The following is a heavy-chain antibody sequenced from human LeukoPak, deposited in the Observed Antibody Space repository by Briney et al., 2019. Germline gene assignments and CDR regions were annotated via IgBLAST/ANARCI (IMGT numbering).Heavy chain of an antibody. V-gene: IGHV3-9*01. D-gene: IGHD1-1*01. J-gene: IGHJ4*02. CDR1: GFTLGDYA. Sequence: PGGSLRLSCGASGFTLGDYAMHWVRQAPGKGLEWVSGISWNSDSIGYADSVKGRFTISRDNAKNSLYLEMYTLRTEDTALYYCAREIGVTGSLAFDYWGQGTLVTVSS. CDR2: ISWNSDSI. CDR3: AREIGVTGSLAFDY.